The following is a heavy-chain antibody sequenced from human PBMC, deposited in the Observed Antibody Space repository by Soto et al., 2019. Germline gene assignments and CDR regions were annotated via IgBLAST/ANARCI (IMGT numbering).Heavy chain of an antibody. CDR1: GGSISSYY. Sequence: SETLSLTCTVSGGSISSYYWSWIRQPPGKGLEWIGYIYYSGSTNYNPSLKSRVTISVDTSKNQFSLKLSSVTAADTAVYYCARAGLWFGEGHAFDIWGQGTMVTVSS. D-gene: IGHD3-10*01. V-gene: IGHV4-59*01. J-gene: IGHJ3*02. CDR2: IYYSGST. CDR3: ARAGLWFGEGHAFDI.